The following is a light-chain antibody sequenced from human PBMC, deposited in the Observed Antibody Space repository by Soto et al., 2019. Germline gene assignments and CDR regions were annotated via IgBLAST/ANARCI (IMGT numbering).Light chain of an antibody. J-gene: IGLJ1*01. CDR3: SSYTSSSTEV. Sequence: QSALTQPASVSGSPGQSITISCTGTSSDVGGYNYVSWYQHHPGKAPKLMIYDVSNRPSGVSNRFSGSKSGNPASLTISGLQAEDEADYYCSSYTSSSTEVFGTGTKLTVL. V-gene: IGLV2-14*03. CDR1: SSDVGGYNY. CDR2: DVS.